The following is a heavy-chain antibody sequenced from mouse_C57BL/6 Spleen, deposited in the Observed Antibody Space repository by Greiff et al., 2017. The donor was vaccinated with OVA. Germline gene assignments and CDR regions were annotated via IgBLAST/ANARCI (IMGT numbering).Heavy chain of an antibody. CDR2: IDPANGNT. Sequence: VQLQQSVAELVRPGASVKLSCTASGFTIKNTYMHWVKQRPEQGLEWIGRIDPANGNTKYAPKFQGKATITADTSSNTASLQLRSLTSEDTAICYCARDYGNCPYRYFDVWGTGTTVTVSS. V-gene: IGHV14-3*01. CDR1: GFTIKNTY. J-gene: IGHJ1*03. D-gene: IGHD2-1*01. CDR3: ARDYGNCPYRYFDV.